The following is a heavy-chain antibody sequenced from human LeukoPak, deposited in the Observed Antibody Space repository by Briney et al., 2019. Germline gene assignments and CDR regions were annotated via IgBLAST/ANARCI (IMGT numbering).Heavy chain of an antibody. J-gene: IGHJ4*02. D-gene: IGHD4-23*01. Sequence: GGSLRLSCAASGFTFSSYAMSWVRQAPGKGLEWVSAISASGGSTYYADSVKGRFTISRDNSKNTLYLQMNSLRAEDTAECYCAKVGSYGGNYKGPLDYWGQGTLVTVSS. CDR3: AKVGSYGGNYKGPLDY. CDR2: ISASGGST. V-gene: IGHV3-23*01. CDR1: GFTFSSYA.